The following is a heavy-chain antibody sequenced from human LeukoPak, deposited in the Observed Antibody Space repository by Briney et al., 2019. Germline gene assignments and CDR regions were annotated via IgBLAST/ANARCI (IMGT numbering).Heavy chain of an antibody. CDR2: INPNSGGT. Sequence: ASVKVSCKASGYTFTDYYMHWVRQAPGQGLEWMGCINPNSGGTNSAQKFQGRVTMTRDPSISTAYMDLSRLGSDDTAVYYCARAGVWDYSDSSGYHNGAFDIWGQGTMVTVSS. V-gene: IGHV1-2*02. CDR3: ARAGVWDYSDSSGYHNGAFDI. J-gene: IGHJ3*02. D-gene: IGHD3-22*01. CDR1: GYTFTDYY.